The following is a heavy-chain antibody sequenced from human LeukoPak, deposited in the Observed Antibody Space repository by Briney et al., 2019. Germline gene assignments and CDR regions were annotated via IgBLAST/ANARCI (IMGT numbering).Heavy chain of an antibody. J-gene: IGHJ4*02. V-gene: IGHV1-46*01. Sequence: ASVKVSCKASGYTFTGYYMHWVRQAPGQGLEWMGIINPSGGSTSYAQKFQGRVTMTRDMSTSTVYMELSSLRSEDTAVYYCATGAMPKGFDYWGQGTLVTVSS. CDR2: INPSGGST. D-gene: IGHD2-2*01. CDR1: GYTFTGYY. CDR3: ATGAMPKGFDY.